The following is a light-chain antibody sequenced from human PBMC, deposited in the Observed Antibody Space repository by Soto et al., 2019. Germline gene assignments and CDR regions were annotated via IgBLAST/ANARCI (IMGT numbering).Light chain of an antibody. V-gene: IGKV3-20*01. J-gene: IGKJ4*01. CDR1: QTLSSSS. Sequence: EIVLTQSPATLSLSPGERATLSCRAGQTLSSSSLAWYQQKPGQAPRLLIYGASNRASGIPDRFSGGGSGTDFTLTISRLEPEDFAVYYCHQYGSSPLTFGGGTKVEI. CDR3: HQYGSSPLT. CDR2: GAS.